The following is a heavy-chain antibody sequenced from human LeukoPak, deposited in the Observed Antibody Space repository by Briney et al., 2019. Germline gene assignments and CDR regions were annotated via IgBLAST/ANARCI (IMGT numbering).Heavy chain of an antibody. J-gene: IGHJ4*02. CDR3: ARDLYPTWIQLLGPFDY. CDR1: GYTFTSYH. D-gene: IGHD5-18*01. Sequence: ASVKVSCKASGYTFTSYHMHWVRQAPGQGLEWMGIINPSGGSTSYAQKFQGRVTMTRDTSTCTVYMELSSLRSEDTAVYYCARDLYPTWIQLLGPFDYWGQGTLVTVSS. V-gene: IGHV1-46*01. CDR2: INPSGGST.